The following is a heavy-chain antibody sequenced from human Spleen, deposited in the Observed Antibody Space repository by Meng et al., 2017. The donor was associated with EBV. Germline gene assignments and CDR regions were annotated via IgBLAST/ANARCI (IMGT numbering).Heavy chain of an antibody. Sequence: QVQRGQFGCELSKLGASVMGTCKAFGYTLSSYGISWVRQAPGQGLEWMGIIHPGGGSTSYAQKFLGRVTMTRDTSTSTVYMELSSLRYEDTAVYYCAREGVVIAQDYWGQGTLVTVSS. V-gene: IGHV1-46*01. CDR2: IHPGGGST. CDR3: AREGVVIAQDY. J-gene: IGHJ4*02. CDR1: GYTLSSYG. D-gene: IGHD2-21*01.